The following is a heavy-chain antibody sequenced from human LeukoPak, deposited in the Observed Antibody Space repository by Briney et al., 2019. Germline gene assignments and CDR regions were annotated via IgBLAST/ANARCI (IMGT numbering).Heavy chain of an antibody. Sequence: SQTLSLTCTVSGGSISSGGYYWSWIRQHPGKGLEWIGYIYYSGSTYYNPSLKSRVTISVDTSKNQFSLKLSSVTAADTAVYYCAREDSSGWFPFDYWGQGTLVTVSS. J-gene: IGHJ4*02. D-gene: IGHD6-19*01. CDR3: AREDSSGWFPFDY. CDR2: IYYSGST. CDR1: GGSISSGGYY. V-gene: IGHV4-31*03.